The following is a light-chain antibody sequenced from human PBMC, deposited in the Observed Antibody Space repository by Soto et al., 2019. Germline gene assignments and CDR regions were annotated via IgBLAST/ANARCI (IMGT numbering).Light chain of an antibody. V-gene: IGKV3-11*01. CDR3: QHRSEWPVS. CDR1: QSVGSSY. Sequence: IVLTPSPGTLSLSQVERVTRSCRDSQSVGSSYLAWYQQKPGQAPRLLISDASNRVNGIPARFSGSGSGTDFTLTISSLEPEDFAVYYCQHRSEWPVSFGQGTRLEIK. CDR2: DAS. J-gene: IGKJ5*01.